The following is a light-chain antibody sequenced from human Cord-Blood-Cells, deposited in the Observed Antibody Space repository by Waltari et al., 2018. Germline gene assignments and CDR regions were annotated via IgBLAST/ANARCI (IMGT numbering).Light chain of an antibody. V-gene: IGLV2-23*01. Sequence: QSALTQPASVSGPPGQSIPISCTGTSSHVGSDNLVSWYQQHPGKAPKLMIYEGSKRPSGVSNRFSGSKSGNTASLTVSGLQAEDEADYYCCSYAGSSTWVFGGGTKLTVL. CDR1: SSHVGSDNL. J-gene: IGLJ3*02. CDR2: EGS. CDR3: CSYAGSSTWV.